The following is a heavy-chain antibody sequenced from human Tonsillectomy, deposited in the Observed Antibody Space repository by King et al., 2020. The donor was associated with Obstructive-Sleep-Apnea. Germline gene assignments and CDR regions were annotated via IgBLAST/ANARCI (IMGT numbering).Heavy chain of an antibody. CDR1: GFTFSSYG. V-gene: IGHV3-33*01. CDR2: IWYDGSNK. J-gene: IGHJ3*02. CDR3: ARDKGYDCGAFDI. D-gene: IGHD2-21*02. Sequence: VQLVESGGGVVQPGRSLRLSCAASGFTFSSYGMHWVRQAPGKGLEWVAVIWYDGSNKYYADTVKGRFTISRDNSKNTLYLQMKRLRAEDTAVYYCARDKGYDCGAFDIWGQGTMVTVSS.